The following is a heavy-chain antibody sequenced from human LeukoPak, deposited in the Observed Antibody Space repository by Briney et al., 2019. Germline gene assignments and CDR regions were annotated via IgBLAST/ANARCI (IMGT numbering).Heavy chain of an antibody. J-gene: IGHJ3*02. CDR3: ARDRAPIMTTVTYPAFDI. D-gene: IGHD4-17*01. CDR1: GGTFSSYA. CDR2: IIPIFGTA. Sequence: SVKVSCKASGGTFSSYAISWVRQAPGQGLEWMGGIIPIFGTANYAQKFQGRVTITTDESTSTAYMELSSLRSEDTAVYYCARDRAPIMTTVTYPAFDIWGQGTMVTVSS. V-gene: IGHV1-69*05.